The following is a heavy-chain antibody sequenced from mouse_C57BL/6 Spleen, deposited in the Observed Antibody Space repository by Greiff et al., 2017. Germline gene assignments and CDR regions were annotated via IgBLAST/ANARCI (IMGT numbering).Heavy chain of an antibody. CDR3: ARGTTVVDWYFDV. CDR1: GYTFTSYW. Sequence: QVQLKQPGAELVKPGASVKLSCKASGYTFTSYWMPWVKQRPGQGLEWIGMIHPNSGSTNYNEKFKSKATLTVDKSSSTAYMQLSSLTSEDSAVYYCARGTTVVDWYFDVWGTGTTVTVSS. CDR2: IHPNSGST. D-gene: IGHD1-1*01. V-gene: IGHV1-64*01. J-gene: IGHJ1*03.